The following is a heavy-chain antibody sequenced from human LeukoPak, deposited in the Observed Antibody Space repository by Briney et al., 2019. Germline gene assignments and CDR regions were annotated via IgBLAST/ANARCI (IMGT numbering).Heavy chain of an antibody. D-gene: IGHD3-22*01. CDR1: GFTFSSYS. CDR3: ARVDPYYYDSSGYYYLIDY. CDR2: ISSSSSYI. Sequence: PGGSLRLSCAASGFTFSSYSMNWVRQAPGKGLEWVSSISSSSSYIYYADSVKGRFTISRDNAKNSLYLQMNSLRAEDTAVYYCARVDPYYYDSSGYYYLIDYWGQGTLVTVSS. J-gene: IGHJ4*02. V-gene: IGHV3-21*01.